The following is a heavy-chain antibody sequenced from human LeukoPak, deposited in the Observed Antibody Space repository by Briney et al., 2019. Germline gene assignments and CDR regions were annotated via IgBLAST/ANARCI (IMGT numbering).Heavy chain of an antibody. D-gene: IGHD2-2*01. J-gene: IGHJ6*04. CDR3: ASPGNQLPPLGYYGMDV. Sequence: GESLKISCKGSGYSFTSYWISWVRQMPGKGLEWMGRIDPSDSYTNYGPSFQGHVTISADKSISTAYLQWSSLKASDTAMYYCASPGNQLPPLGYYGMDVWGKGTTVTVSS. V-gene: IGHV5-10-1*01. CDR2: IDPSDSYT. CDR1: GYSFTSYW.